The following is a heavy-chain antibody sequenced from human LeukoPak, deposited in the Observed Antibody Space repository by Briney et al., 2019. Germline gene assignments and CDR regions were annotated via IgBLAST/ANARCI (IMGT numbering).Heavy chain of an antibody. CDR1: GGSVSSGSYY. CDR3: ARETYGRYFHY. Sequence: SETLSLTCTVSGGSVSSGSYYWSWTRQPPGKGLERIGYIYYSGSTNYNPSLKSRVTISVDTSKNQFSLKLSSVTAADTAVYYCARETYGRYFHYWGQGTLVTVSS. V-gene: IGHV4-61*01. CDR2: IYYSGST. J-gene: IGHJ4*02. D-gene: IGHD4-17*01.